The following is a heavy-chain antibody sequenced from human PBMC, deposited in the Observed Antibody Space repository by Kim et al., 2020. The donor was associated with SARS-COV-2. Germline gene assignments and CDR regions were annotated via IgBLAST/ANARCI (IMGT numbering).Heavy chain of an antibody. CDR2: ISSDGRYT. V-gene: IGHV3-74*01. CDR1: GFSDSNYW. CDR3: ARGMFSSGFDV. Sequence: GGSLRLSCAASGFSDSNYWINWVRHAPGKGLVWVSRISSDGRYTHYADSVKGRFTLSRDNAENTLFLQMNSLRAEDTAVYYCARGMFSSGFDVWGQGTTVTVSS. D-gene: IGHD3-10*02. J-gene: IGHJ6*02.